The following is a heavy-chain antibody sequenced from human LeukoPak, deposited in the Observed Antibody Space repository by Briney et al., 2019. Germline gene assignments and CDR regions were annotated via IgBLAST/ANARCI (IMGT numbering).Heavy chain of an antibody. D-gene: IGHD3-10*01. CDR3: ARDAAGFYYGSNWFDP. CDR1: GYTFTSYA. V-gene: IGHV1-3*01. J-gene: IGHJ5*02. Sequence: ASVKVSCKASGYTFTSYAMHWVRQAPGQRLEWMGWINAGNGNTKYSQKFQGRVTITRDTSASTAYMELSSLRSEDTAMYYCARDAAGFYYGSNWFDPWGQGTLVTVSS. CDR2: INAGNGNT.